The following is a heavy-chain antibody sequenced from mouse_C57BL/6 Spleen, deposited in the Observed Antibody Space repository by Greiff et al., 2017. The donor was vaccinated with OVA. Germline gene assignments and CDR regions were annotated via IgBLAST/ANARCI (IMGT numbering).Heavy chain of an antibody. CDR3: ASYSSSYPFDY. V-gene: IGHV5-9*01. D-gene: IGHD1-1*01. Sequence: EVQLVESGGGLVKPGGSLKLSCAASGFTFSSYTMSWVRQTPEKRLEWVATISGGGGNTYYPDSVKGRFTISRDNAKNTLYLQMNSLWSETTALYYCASYSSSYPFDYWGQGTTLTVSS. CDR2: ISGGGGNT. CDR1: GFTFSSYT. J-gene: IGHJ2*01.